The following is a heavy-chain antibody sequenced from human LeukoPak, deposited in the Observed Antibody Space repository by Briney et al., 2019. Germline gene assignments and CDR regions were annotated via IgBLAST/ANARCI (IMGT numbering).Heavy chain of an antibody. CDR2: ISGSGNST. V-gene: IGHV3-23*01. CDR3: AKKGIRDGSGSYYRPYYFDY. J-gene: IGHJ4*02. Sequence: PGGALRLSCAASGFTFSNYGMSWVRQAPGKGLEWVSVISGSGNSTYYADSVKGRFTISRENSKNTLYLQMNSLRADDTAVYYCAKKGIRDGSGSYYRPYYFDYWGQGTLVTVSS. D-gene: IGHD3-10*01. CDR1: GFTFSNYG.